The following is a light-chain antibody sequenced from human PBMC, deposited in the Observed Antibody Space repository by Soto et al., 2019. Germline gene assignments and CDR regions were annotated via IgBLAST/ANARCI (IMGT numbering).Light chain of an antibody. CDR1: SSNIGNNY. V-gene: IGLV1-51*01. CDR2: DNN. J-gene: IGLJ1*01. CDR3: GTWDGSLSAGV. Sequence: QSALTQPPSVSAAPGQKVTISCSGSSSNIGNNYVSWYQQLPGTAPKLLIYDNNKRPPGIPDRFSGSKSGTSATLGITGLQTGDEADYYCGTWDGSLSAGVFGTGTKVTVL.